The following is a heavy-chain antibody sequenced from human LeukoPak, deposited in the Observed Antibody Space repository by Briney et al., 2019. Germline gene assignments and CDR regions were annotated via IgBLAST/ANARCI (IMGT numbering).Heavy chain of an antibody. CDR2: INWNGGST. CDR1: GFTFDDYG. V-gene: IGHV3-20*04. Sequence: PGGSLRLSCAASGFTFDDYGMTWVRQAPGKGLEWVSGINWNGGSTAYADSVKARFTISRDNAKKSLYLQMSSLRAEDTALYYCARAQTSSSSFDCWGQGTLVTVSS. CDR3: ARAQTSSSSFDC. D-gene: IGHD6-6*01. J-gene: IGHJ4*02.